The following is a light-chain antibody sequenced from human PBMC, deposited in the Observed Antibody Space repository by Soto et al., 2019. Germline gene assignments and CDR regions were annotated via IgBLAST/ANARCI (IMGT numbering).Light chain of an antibody. CDR3: QQYFSIPYT. J-gene: IGKJ2*01. V-gene: IGKV4-1*01. CDR1: QSVLYSSNNKNY. Sequence: DIVMTQSPDSLAVSLGERATINCKSSQSVLYSSNNKNYLAWYQQKPGQPPKLLISWASTRESGVPDRFSGSGSGTDFTFTSSSLQAEDVAVYYCQQYFSIPYTFGQGTKLEIK. CDR2: WAS.